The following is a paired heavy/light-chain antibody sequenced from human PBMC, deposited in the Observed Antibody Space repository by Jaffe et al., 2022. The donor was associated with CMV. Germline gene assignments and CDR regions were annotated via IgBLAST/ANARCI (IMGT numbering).Light chain of an antibody. Sequence: SYELTQPPSVSVSPGQTARITCSGDALPKQYAYWYQQKPGQAPVLVIYKDSERPSGIPERFSGSSSGTTVTLTISGVQAEDEADYYCQSADSSGTSPVFGGGTKLTVL. CDR2: KDS. CDR1: ALPKQY. J-gene: IGLJ3*02. CDR3: QSADSSGTSPV. V-gene: IGLV3-25*03.
Heavy chain of an antibody. V-gene: IGHV3-11*01. CDR1: GFTFSDYY. J-gene: IGHJ4*02. D-gene: IGHD3-10*01. Sequence: QVQLVESGGGLVKPGGSLRLSCAASGFTFSDYYMSWIRQAPGKGLEWVSYISSSGSTIYYADSVKGRFTISRDNAKNSLYLQMNSLRAEDTAVYYCARVIDASGITFDYWGQGTLVTVSS. CDR3: ARVIDASGITFDY. CDR2: ISSSGSTI.